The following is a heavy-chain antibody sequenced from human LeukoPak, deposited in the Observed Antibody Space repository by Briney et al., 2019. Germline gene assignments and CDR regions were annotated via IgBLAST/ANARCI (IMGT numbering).Heavy chain of an antibody. Sequence: ASVKVSCKGYGYTFINHDIDWVRQAAGQGLEWMGWMNSNSGNTGYAQKFQGRVTFTRDTSISTAYMELYSLTSDDTAVYYCARDRGSSSDRSDYWGQGTLVTVSS. V-gene: IGHV1-8*03. CDR3: ARDRGSSSDRSDY. CDR1: GYTFINHD. CDR2: MNSNSGNT. J-gene: IGHJ4*02. D-gene: IGHD6-6*01.